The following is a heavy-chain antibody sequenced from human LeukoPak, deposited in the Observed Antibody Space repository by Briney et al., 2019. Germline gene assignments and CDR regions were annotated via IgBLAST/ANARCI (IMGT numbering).Heavy chain of an antibody. J-gene: IGHJ3*02. D-gene: IGHD3-9*01. CDR3: ARAFRRSTYENYDIWTEHAFDI. V-gene: IGHV4-61*02. CDR2: IYTSGST. CDR1: GGSINSGTYY. Sequence: SETLSLTCTVSGGSINSGTYYWSWIRQPAGKGLEWIGRIYTSGSTNYNPSLKSRVTISVDTSANQFSLKVSSVTAADTAVYYCARAFRRSTYENYDIWTEHAFDIWGQGTMVTVSS.